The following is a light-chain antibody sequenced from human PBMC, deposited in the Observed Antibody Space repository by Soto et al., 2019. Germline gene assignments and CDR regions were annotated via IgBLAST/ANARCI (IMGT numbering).Light chain of an antibody. CDR3: SSFTSSSTWV. CDR2: EVT. J-gene: IGLJ3*02. CDR1: SSDFGGYDY. V-gene: IGLV2-14*01. Sequence: QSVLTQPASVSGSPGQSITISCTGTSSDFGGYDYVSWFQHHPGKAPQLMIFEVTNRPSGVSDRFSGSKSGNTASLTISGLQAEDEADYYCSSFTSSSTWVFGGGTQLTVL.